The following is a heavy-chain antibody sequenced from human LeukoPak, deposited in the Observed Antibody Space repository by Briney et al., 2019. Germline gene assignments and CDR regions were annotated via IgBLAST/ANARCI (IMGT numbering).Heavy chain of an antibody. D-gene: IGHD3-16*01. CDR3: ARDLGSDAFDI. CDR2: INPSGGST. J-gene: IGHJ3*02. CDR1: GYTFTSSY. V-gene: IGHV1-46*01. Sequence: GASVKVSCKASGYTFTSSYMHWVRQAPGQWLEWMGIINPSGGSTSYAQKFQGRVTMTRDTSTSTVYMELSSLRSEDTAVYYCARDLGSDAFDIWGQGTMVTVSS.